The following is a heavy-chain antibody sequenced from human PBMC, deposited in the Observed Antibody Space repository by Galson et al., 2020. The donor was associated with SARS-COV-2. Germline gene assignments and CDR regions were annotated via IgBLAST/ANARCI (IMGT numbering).Heavy chain of an antibody. J-gene: IGHJ3*02. CDR2: IYSGGST. D-gene: IGHD6-19*01. CDR3: ARDSDSSGRKDAFDI. Sequence: GGSLRLSCAASGFTVSSNYMSWVRQAPGKGLEWVSVIYSGGSTYYADSVKGRFTISRDNSKNTLYLQINSLRAEDTAVYYCARDSDSSGRKDAFDIWGQGTMVTVSS. V-gene: IGHV3-66*02. CDR1: GFTVSSNY.